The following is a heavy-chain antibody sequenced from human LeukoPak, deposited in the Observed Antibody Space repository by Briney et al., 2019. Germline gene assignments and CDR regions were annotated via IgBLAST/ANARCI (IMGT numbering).Heavy chain of an antibody. J-gene: IGHJ4*02. D-gene: IGHD2-2*01. CDR3: AKDGAGGYCSSTSCYEFDY. CDR2: IKEDGSEI. CDR1: GFTFSNYW. V-gene: IGHV3-7*05. Sequence: GGSLRLSCAASGFTFSNYWMNWVRQAPGKGLEWVANIKEDGSEIHYLESVKGRFTISRDNSKNTLYLQMNSLRAEDTAVYFCAKDGAGGYCSSTSCYEFDYWGQGTLVTVSS.